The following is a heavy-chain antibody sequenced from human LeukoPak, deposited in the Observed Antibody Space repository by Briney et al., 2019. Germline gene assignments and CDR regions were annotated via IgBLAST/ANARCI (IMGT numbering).Heavy chain of an antibody. J-gene: IGHJ5*02. V-gene: IGHV3-7*01. Sequence: GGSLRLSCAASGFTFSNYWMSWVRQAPGKGLEWVANIKQDRSEKYYVDSVKGRFTISRDNAKNSLYLQMNSLRAEDTAVYYCARGGYYGLGNDFRFDPWGQGTLVTVSS. CDR2: IKQDRSEK. CDR3: ARGGYYGLGNDFRFDP. D-gene: IGHD3-10*01. CDR1: GFTFSNYW.